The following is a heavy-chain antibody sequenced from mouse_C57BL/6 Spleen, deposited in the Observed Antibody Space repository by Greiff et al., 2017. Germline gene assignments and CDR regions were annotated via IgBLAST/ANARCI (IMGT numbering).Heavy chain of an antibody. CDR2: ISSGGDYI. CDR3: TRPPYGSEYFDV. Sequence: EVKLVESGEGLVKPGGSLKLSCAASGFTFSSYAMSWVRQTPEKRLEWVAYISSGGDYIYYADTVKGRFTISRDNARNTLYLQMSSLKSEDTAMYYCTRPPYGSEYFDVWGTGTTVTVSS. CDR1: GFTFSSYA. D-gene: IGHD1-1*01. J-gene: IGHJ1*03. V-gene: IGHV5S21*01.